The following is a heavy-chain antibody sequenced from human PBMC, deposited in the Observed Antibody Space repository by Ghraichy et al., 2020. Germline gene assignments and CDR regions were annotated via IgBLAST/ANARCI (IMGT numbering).Heavy chain of an antibody. D-gene: IGHD6-19*01. CDR1: GHRFTSYG. J-gene: IGHJ4*02. CDR2: ISANNGNT. Sequence: ASVKVSCKASGHRFTSYGISGVRQAPGQGLEWMGWISANNGNTNYAQKLQGRVTMTTDTSTSTAYMELRSLRSDDTAVYYCARVDYSSWGTHFDYWGQGTLVTVSS. CDR3: ARVDYSSWGTHFDY. V-gene: IGHV1-18*01.